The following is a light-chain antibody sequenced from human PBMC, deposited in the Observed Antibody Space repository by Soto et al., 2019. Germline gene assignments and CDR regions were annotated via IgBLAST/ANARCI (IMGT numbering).Light chain of an antibody. J-gene: IGKJ5*01. CDR2: GAS. CDR3: QQCNDWPPIT. Sequence: EIVMTQSPATLSVSPGERATLSCRASQSVSSNLAWYQQKPGQAPRLLIYGASTRAAGIPARFSGSGSGTEFSLTISSLQSEDFAVYDCQQCNDWPPITFGQGTRLEIK. V-gene: IGKV3D-15*01. CDR1: QSVSSN.